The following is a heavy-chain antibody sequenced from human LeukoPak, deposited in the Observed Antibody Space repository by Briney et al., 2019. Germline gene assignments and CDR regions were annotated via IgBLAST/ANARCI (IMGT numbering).Heavy chain of an antibody. CDR1: GFTFNVFS. D-gene: IGHD3-3*01. J-gene: IGHJ4*02. Sequence: GGSLRLSCAASGFTFNVFSMNWIRQAPGKGLEWVSGISWNSGSIGYADSVKGRFTISRDNAKNSLYLQMNSLRAEDTALYYCAKVPHYYDFWSGSGYFDYWGQGTLVTVSS. CDR2: ISWNSGSI. V-gene: IGHV3-9*01. CDR3: AKVPHYYDFWSGSGYFDY.